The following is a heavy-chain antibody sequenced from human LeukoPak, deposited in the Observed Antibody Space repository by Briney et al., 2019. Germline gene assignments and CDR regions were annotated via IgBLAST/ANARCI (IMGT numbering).Heavy chain of an antibody. D-gene: IGHD3-3*01. CDR3: AILYGFWSGYSTFDY. Sequence: SETLSLTCAVYGGSFSGYYWSWIRQPPGKGLEWIGEINHSGSTNYNPSLKSRVTISVDTSKNQFSLKLSSVTAADTAVYYCAILYGFWSGYSTFDYWGQGTLVTVSS. CDR2: INHSGST. J-gene: IGHJ4*02. V-gene: IGHV4-34*01. CDR1: GGSFSGYY.